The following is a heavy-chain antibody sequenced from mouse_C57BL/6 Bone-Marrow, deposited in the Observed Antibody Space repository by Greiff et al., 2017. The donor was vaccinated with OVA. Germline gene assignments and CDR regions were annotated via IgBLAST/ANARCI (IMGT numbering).Heavy chain of an antibody. CDR3: AKNRGYGSSYAYAMDY. Sequence: VQLQQSGPGLVQPSQSLSITCTVSGFSLTSYGVHWVRQSPGKGLAWLGVIWRGGSTDYNAAFMSRLSITKDNSKSQVFFKMNSLQADDTAIYYCAKNRGYGSSYAYAMDYWGQGTSVTVSS. D-gene: IGHD1-1*01. J-gene: IGHJ4*01. CDR1: GFSLTSYG. V-gene: IGHV2-5*01. CDR2: IWRGGST.